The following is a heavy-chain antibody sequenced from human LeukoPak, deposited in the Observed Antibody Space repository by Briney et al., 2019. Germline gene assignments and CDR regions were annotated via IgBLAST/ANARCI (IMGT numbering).Heavy chain of an antibody. D-gene: IGHD1-26*01. V-gene: IGHV3-7*04. CDR1: RFTLSGYW. J-gene: IGHJ6*03. CDR2: IYRDGSEK. Sequence: GGSLRLSCAASRFTLSGYWMSWVRQAPGKGLERVANIYRDGSEKYYVDSVKGRFTISRDNAKNSLYLQMNSLGVDDTAVYYCARGGSGRKYYYMDVWGKGTTVTVSS. CDR3: ARGGSGRKYYYMDV.